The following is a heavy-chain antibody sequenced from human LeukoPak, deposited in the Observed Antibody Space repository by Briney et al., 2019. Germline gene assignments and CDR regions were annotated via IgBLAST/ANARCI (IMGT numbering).Heavy chain of an antibody. Sequence: ASVKVSCKASGYSFAYYYMHWVRQAPGQGLEWMGWIKPNSSGTRSAQKFQGRVTMTRDTSISTAYMELSSLRYDDTAVYYCATNILVRDIINWFDPWGQGTLVTVSS. CDR3: ATNILVRDIINWFDP. D-gene: IGHD3-10*01. CDR1: GYSFAYYY. V-gene: IGHV1-2*02. J-gene: IGHJ5*02. CDR2: IKPNSSGT.